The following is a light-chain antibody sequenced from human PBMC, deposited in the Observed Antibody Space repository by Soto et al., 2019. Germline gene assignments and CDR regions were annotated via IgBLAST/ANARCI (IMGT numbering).Light chain of an antibody. CDR3: QPYNNWPLT. V-gene: IGKV3-15*01. CDR1: QGISSY. Sequence: TQSPSSLSASVGDRVTITCRASQGISSYLAWYQHKPGQTPRLLIYDTSTRATGVPTRFSGSRSGAEFTLTINSLQSEDFAVYYCQPYNNWPLTFGGGTKVEIK. J-gene: IGKJ4*01. CDR2: DTS.